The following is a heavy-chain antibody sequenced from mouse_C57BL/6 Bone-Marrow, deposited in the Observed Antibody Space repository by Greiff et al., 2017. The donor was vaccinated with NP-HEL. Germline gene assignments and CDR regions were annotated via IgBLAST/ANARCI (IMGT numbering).Heavy chain of an antibody. CDR2: ISYDGSN. D-gene: IGHD2-1*01. CDR3: ASIYSYYFDY. J-gene: IGHJ2*01. V-gene: IGHV3-6*01. Sequence: VQLQQSGPGLVKPSQSLSLTCSVTGYSITSGYYWNWIRQFPGNKLEWMGYISYDGSNNYNPSLKNRISITRDTSKNQFFLKLNSVTTEDTATYYCASIYSYYFDYWGQGTTLTVSS. CDR1: GYSITSGYY.